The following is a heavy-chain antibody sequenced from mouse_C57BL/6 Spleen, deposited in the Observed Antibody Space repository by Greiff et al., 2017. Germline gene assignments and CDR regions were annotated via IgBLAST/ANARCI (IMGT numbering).Heavy chain of an antibody. CDR2: IDPNSGGT. D-gene: IGHD1-1*01. CDR1: GYTFTSYW. V-gene: IGHV1-72*01. J-gene: IGHJ3*01. CDR3: ASSYHYGSGAWFAY. Sequence: QVQLQQPGAELVKPGASVKLSCKASGYTFTSYWMHWVKQRPGRGLEWIGRIDPNSGGTKYNERFKSKATLTVDKPSSTAYMQLSSLTSEDPAVYYCASSYHYGSGAWFAYWGQGTLVTVSA.